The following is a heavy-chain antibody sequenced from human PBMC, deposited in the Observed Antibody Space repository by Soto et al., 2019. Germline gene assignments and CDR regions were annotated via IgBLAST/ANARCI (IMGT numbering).Heavy chain of an antibody. CDR3: VREWKAADGAPFDY. CDR1: GSTFTSSY. CDR2: INPSGGST. V-gene: IGHV1-46*01. J-gene: IGHJ5*01. D-gene: IGHD6-13*01. Sequence: ASVRVYCKASGSTFTSSYRHWVRHAPGQGLEWMGIINPSGGSTSYAQKFQGRVTMTRDTSTSTVYMELSSLRSEDTAVYYCVREWKAADGAPFDYWAQGSSVLGSA.